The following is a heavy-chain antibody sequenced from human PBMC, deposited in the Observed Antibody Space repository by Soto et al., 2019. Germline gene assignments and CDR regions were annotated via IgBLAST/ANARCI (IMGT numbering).Heavy chain of an antibody. CDR1: GLPFTTYA. D-gene: IGHD3-16*01. J-gene: IGHJ4*02. CDR2: VGGSGAST. V-gene: IGHV3-23*01. CDR3: ANRGGGY. Sequence: EVQVLESGGGLLRLGGPLRLSCAPPGLPFTTYAMTWFGQAPGKGREWFSAVGGSGASTYYADSVKGRFTISRDNSKNMVYLQMSSLRADDTAVYYCANRGGGYWGQGTLVTVSS.